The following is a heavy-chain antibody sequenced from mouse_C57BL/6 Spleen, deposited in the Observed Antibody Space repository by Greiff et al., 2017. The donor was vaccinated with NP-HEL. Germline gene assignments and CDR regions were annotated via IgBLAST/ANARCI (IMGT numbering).Heavy chain of an antibody. V-gene: IGHV1-54*01. CDR3: ARSGWDGYFDV. J-gene: IGHJ1*03. D-gene: IGHD3-1*01. Sequence: QVQLKESGAELVRPGTSVKVSCKASGYAFTNYLIEWVKQRPGQGLEWIGVINPGSGGTNYNEKFKGKATLTADKSSSTAYMQLSSLTSEDSAVYFCARSGWDGYFDVWGTGTTVTVSS. CDR2: INPGSGGT. CDR1: GYAFTNYL.